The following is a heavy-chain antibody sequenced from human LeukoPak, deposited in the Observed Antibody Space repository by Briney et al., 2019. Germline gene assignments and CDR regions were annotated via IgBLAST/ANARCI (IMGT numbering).Heavy chain of an antibody. D-gene: IGHD3-22*01. CDR1: GGSISSGSYY. Sequence: SQTLSLTCTVSGGSISSGSYYWSWIRQPPGKELEWIGYIYYSGSTNYNPSLKSRVTISVDTSKNQFSLKLSSVTAADTAAYYCARGRFDYYDSSGYYRPREYYPYYYYMDVWGKGTTVTISS. CDR2: IYYSGST. J-gene: IGHJ6*03. V-gene: IGHV4-61*01. CDR3: ARGRFDYYDSSGYYRPREYYPYYYYMDV.